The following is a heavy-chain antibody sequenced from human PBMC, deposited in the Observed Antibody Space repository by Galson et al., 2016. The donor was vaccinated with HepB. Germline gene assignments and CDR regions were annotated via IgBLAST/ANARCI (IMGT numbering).Heavy chain of an antibody. J-gene: IGHJ3*02. CDR3: ATDPPCDSDVFDI. V-gene: IGHV3-7*03. CDR2: IKQDGSTK. D-gene: IGHD2-21*02. CDR1: GFTFGSYW. Sequence: SLRLSCAASGFTFGSYWMTWVRQAPGKGLEWVANIKQDGSTKYYVDSAKGRFTISRDNAKNSLYLQMNSLRVEDTAVYYCATDPPCDSDVFDIWGQGTMVTVSS.